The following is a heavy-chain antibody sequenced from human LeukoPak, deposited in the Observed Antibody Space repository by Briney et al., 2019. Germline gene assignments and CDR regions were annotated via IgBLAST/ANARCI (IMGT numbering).Heavy chain of an antibody. CDR3: ARGGYDSTGYYSIFDS. CDR1: GDSLSSYY. D-gene: IGHD3-22*01. V-gene: IGHV4-59*01. J-gene: IGHJ4*02. Sequence: SETLSLTCIVSGDSLSSYYWSWLRRPPGEGLEWIGYIHYSGSTNYNPSLKSRVSMSVDTSKNHFSLKLSSVTAADTAVYYCARGGYDSTGYYSIFDSWGQGTLVTASS. CDR2: IHYSGST.